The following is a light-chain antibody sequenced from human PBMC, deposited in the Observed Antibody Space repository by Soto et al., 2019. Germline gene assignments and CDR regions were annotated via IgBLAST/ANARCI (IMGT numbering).Light chain of an antibody. CDR2: KAS. CDR3: QQYNSYSR. V-gene: IGKV1-5*03. Sequence: DIQLTQSPYTLSACVGDRVTITCRASQSISSWLAWYQQKPGKAPKLLIYKASSLESGVPSRFSGSGSGTEFTLTISSLQPDDFATYYCQQYNSYSRFGQGTKVDIK. J-gene: IGKJ1*01. CDR1: QSISSW.